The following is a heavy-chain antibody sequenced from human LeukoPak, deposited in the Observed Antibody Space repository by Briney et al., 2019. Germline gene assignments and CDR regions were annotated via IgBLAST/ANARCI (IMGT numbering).Heavy chain of an antibody. CDR1: GFTFSNYA. CDR2: ISDSGGST. Sequence: GRSLRLSCAASGFTFSNYAMSWVRQAPGKGLEWVSAISDSGGSTYYADSVKGRFTISRDNSKSTLYLQVSSLRAEDTAIYYCAKYDVGYCSGGSCYSLDNWGQGTLLTVSS. CDR3: AKYDVGYCSGGSCYSLDN. J-gene: IGHJ4*02. V-gene: IGHV3-23*01. D-gene: IGHD2-15*01.